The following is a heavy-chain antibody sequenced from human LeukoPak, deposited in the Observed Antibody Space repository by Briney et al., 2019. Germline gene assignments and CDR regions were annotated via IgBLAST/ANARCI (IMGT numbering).Heavy chain of an antibody. Sequence: GGSLRLSCAASGFTFSSYAMSWVRQAPGKGLEWVSLIYSGGGTYYADAVKGRFTISRDGSKNMLYLQMDSLRAEDTAIYYCARDPPAVAANTYGWGQGTLVTVSS. CDR2: IYSGGGT. J-gene: IGHJ4*02. CDR3: ARDPPAVAANTYG. D-gene: IGHD6-6*01. CDR1: GFTFSSYA. V-gene: IGHV3-66*01.